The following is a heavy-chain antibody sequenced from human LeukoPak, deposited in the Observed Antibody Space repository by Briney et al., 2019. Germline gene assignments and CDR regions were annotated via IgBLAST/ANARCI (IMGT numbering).Heavy chain of an antibody. D-gene: IGHD4-17*01. CDR3: ARGLNRYFTTVTPLGDY. CDR2: IYSAGDT. V-gene: IGHV3-53*05. Sequence: GGSLRLSCAASGFTVSSNYMSWVRQAPGKGLEWVSVIYSAGDTYYADSVKGRFTISRDTSNNTLYLQMNSLRVDDTAVYYCARGLNRYFTTVTPLGDYWGQGTLVTVSS. J-gene: IGHJ4*02. CDR1: GFTVSSNY.